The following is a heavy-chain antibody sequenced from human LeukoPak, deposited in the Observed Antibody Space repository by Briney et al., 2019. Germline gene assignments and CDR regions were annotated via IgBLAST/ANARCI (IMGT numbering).Heavy chain of an antibody. Sequence: GSLRLSCAASGFTFSSYGMHWVRQAPGKGLEWVAVIWYGGSNKYYADSVKGRFTISRDNSKNTLYLQMNSLRAEDTAVYYCARDGVGYCSSTSCFYFDYWGQGTLVTVSS. CDR2: IWYGGSNK. J-gene: IGHJ4*02. CDR1: GFTFSSYG. D-gene: IGHD2-2*01. V-gene: IGHV3-33*08. CDR3: ARDGVGYCSSTSCFYFDY.